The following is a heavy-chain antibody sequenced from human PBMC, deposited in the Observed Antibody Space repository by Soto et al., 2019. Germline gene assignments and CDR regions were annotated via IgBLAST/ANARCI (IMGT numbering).Heavy chain of an antibody. J-gene: IGHJ4*02. Sequence: PGGSLRLSCAASGFTFSNFWMHWVRQAPGKGLVWISRINDQGGSPTHADSVKGRFTISRDNVKNTLYLQMNSLRAEDTAVYYCAKENGYSSSWFEFDYWGQGTLVTVSS. V-gene: IGHV3-74*01. CDR1: GFTFSNFW. CDR3: AKENGYSSSWFEFDY. D-gene: IGHD6-13*01. CDR2: INDQGGSP.